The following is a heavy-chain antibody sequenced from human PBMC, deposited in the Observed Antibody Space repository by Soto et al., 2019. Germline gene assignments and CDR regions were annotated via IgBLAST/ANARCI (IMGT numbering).Heavy chain of an antibody. CDR2: IQEDGSEK. CDR1: GFTFNRHW. CDR3: VRTGWNPPDY. V-gene: IGHV3-7*01. Sequence: EVQLVESGGGLVQPGGSLRLSCAVSGFTFNRHWMSWVRQTPGKWLEWVASIQEDGSEKSYVDSVKGRFTISRDNARNALFLQMNSLRVEDTAVYYCVRTGWNPPDYWGQGTLVTVSS. D-gene: IGHD1-1*01. J-gene: IGHJ4*02.